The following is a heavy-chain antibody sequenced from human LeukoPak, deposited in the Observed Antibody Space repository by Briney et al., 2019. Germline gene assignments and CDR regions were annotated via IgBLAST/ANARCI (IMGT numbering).Heavy chain of an antibody. CDR1: GGTFSSYA. CDR3: ATDPTTITIFGVVQNI. Sequence: ASVKVSCKASGGTFSSYAISWVRQAPGQGLEWMGGIIPIFGTANYAQKFQGRVTITTDESTSTAYMELSSLRSEDTAVYYCATDPTTITIFGVVQNIWGQGTLVTVSS. J-gene: IGHJ4*02. CDR2: IIPIFGTA. V-gene: IGHV1-69*05. D-gene: IGHD3-3*01.